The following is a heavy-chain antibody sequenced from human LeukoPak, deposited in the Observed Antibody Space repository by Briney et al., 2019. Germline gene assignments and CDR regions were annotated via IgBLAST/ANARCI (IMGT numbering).Heavy chain of an antibody. V-gene: IGHV3-23*01. CDR3: AKDRWRTTTSAFDY. J-gene: IGHJ4*02. Sequence: PGGSLRLSCAASGFTFSNSAMNWVRQAPGKGLEWVSGISGSADTTYYADSVRGRFTISRDNSKNTLYLQMNSLRAEDTAIYYCAKDRWRTTTSAFDYWGQGTLVTVSS. CDR1: GFTFSNSA. D-gene: IGHD2/OR15-2a*01. CDR2: ISGSADTT.